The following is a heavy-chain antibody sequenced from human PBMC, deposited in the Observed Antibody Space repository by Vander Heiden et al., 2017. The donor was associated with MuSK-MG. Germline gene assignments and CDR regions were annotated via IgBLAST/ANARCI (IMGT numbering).Heavy chain of an antibody. CDR2: IIPILGIA. J-gene: IGHJ3*02. Sequence: QVQLVQSGAEVKKPGSSVKVSCKASGGTFSSYTISWVRQAPGQGLEWMGRIIPILGIANYAQKFHGRFSITADKSTSTAYMELRSLRSDEPAVYYCAREISEGGDSYGYYDAFDIWGQGTLVTVSS. CDR1: GGTFSSYT. CDR3: AREISEGGDSYGYYDAFDI. D-gene: IGHD5-18*01. V-gene: IGHV1-69*08.